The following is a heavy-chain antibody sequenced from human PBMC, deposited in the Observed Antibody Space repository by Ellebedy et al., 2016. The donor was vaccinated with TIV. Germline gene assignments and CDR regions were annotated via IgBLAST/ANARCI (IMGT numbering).Heavy chain of an antibody. Sequence: ASVKVSXXASGYTFTGYYMHWVRQAPGQGLEWMGWINPNSGGTNYAQKFQGRVTMTRDTSISTAYMELSRLRSDDTAVYYCARGDITYKYYFDYWGQGTLVTVSS. CDR1: GYTFTGYY. D-gene: IGHD3-10*01. J-gene: IGHJ4*02. CDR2: INPNSGGT. V-gene: IGHV1-2*02. CDR3: ARGDITYKYYFDY.